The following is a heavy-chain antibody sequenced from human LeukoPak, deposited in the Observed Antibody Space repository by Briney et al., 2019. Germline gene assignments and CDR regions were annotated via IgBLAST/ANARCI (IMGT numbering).Heavy chain of an antibody. D-gene: IGHD3-22*01. V-gene: IGHV6-1*01. CDR1: GDSVSRYSAA. Sequence: SHTLPLTCPISGDSVSRYSAAWIWIRHSPSRGLEWLGRTYYRSKWNNDYAVSVKSRITVNPDTAKNQFSLQPNSVTPEDTAVYYCARGTMIVVVKEDYWGQGTLVTVSS. CDR3: ARGTMIVVVKEDY. CDR2: TYYRSKWNN. J-gene: IGHJ4*02.